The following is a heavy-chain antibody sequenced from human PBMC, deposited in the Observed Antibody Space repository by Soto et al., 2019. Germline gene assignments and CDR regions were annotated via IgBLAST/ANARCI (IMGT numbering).Heavy chain of an antibody. CDR2: IYYSGST. Sequence: SETLSLTCTVSGGSISSYYWSWIRQPPGKGLEWIGYIYYSGSTNYNPSLKSRVTISVDTSKNQFSLNLSSVTAADTAVYYCARSGYSGYDLDYWGQGTLVTVSS. CDR1: GGSISSYY. D-gene: IGHD5-12*01. CDR3: ARSGYSGYDLDY. V-gene: IGHV4-59*01. J-gene: IGHJ4*02.